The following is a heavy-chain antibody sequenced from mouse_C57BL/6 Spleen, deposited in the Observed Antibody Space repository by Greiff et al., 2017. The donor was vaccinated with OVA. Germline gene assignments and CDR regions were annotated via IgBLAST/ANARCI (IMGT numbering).Heavy chain of an antibody. CDR1: GFTFSSYA. V-gene: IGHV5-4*01. Sequence: DVQLQESGGGLVKPGGSLKLSCAASGFTFSSYAMSWVRQTPEKRLEWVATISDGGSYTYYPDNVKGRFTISRDNAKNNLYLQMSHLKSEDTAMYYCAREGTVGMDYWGQGTSVTVSS. D-gene: IGHD1-1*01. CDR3: AREGTVGMDY. J-gene: IGHJ4*01. CDR2: ISDGGSYT.